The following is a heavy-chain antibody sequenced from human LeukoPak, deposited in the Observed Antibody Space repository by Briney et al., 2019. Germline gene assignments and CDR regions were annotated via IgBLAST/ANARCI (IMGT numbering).Heavy chain of an antibody. D-gene: IGHD2-2*01. V-gene: IGHV4-34*01. CDR1: GGSFSGYY. J-gene: IGHJ5*02. Sequence: SETLSLTCAVYGGSFSGYYWSWIRQPPGKGLEWIGEINHSGSTNYNPSLKSRVTISVDTSKNQFSLKLSSVTAADTAVYYCAGSIVVVPAAIRFDPWGQGTLVTVSS. CDR3: AGSIVVVPAAIRFDP. CDR2: INHSGST.